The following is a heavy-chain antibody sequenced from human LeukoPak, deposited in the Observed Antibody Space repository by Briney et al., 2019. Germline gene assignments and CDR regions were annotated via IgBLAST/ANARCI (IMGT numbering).Heavy chain of an antibody. J-gene: IGHJ4*02. D-gene: IGHD1/OR15-1a*01. CDR3: ARDGTGLDY. CDR1: AFSLSAYN. V-gene: IGHV3-21*01. Sequence: GGSLRLSCAASAFSLSAYNMNWVRQAPGKGLEWVSSISSSSSYIYYADSVKGRFTISRDNAKNSLYLQMNSLRAEDTAVYYCARDGTGLDYWGQGTLVTVSS. CDR2: ISSSSSYI.